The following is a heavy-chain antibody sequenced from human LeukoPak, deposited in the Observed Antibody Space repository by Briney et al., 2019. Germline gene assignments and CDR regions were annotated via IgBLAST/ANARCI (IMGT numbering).Heavy chain of an antibody. Sequence: SVKVSCTASGGTFSSYAISWVRQAPGQGLEWMGGIIPIFGTANYAQKFQGRVTITADESTSTAYMELSSLRSEDTAVYYCARAFLEWFPFGSWFDPWGQGTLVTVSS. CDR1: GGTFSSYA. V-gene: IGHV1-69*13. CDR3: ARAFLEWFPFGSWFDP. CDR2: IIPIFGTA. D-gene: IGHD3-3*02. J-gene: IGHJ5*02.